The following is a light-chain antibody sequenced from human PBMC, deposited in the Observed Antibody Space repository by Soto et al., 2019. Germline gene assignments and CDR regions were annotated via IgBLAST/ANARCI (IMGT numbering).Light chain of an antibody. Sequence: QSVLTQPASVSGSPRQSITISCTGTSSDVGSYNLVSWYQQHPGKAPKLMIYEGSKRPSGVSNRFSGSKSGNTASLTISGLQAEDEADYYCCSYAGSSTFAVFGGGTQLTVL. V-gene: IGLV2-23*03. CDR3: CSYAGSSTFAV. CDR1: SSDVGSYNL. J-gene: IGLJ7*01. CDR2: EGS.